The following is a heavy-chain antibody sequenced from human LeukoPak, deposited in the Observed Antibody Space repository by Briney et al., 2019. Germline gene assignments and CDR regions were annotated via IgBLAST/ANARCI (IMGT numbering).Heavy chain of an antibody. CDR3: AKGDWSPDY. J-gene: IGHJ4*02. D-gene: IGHD2-21*02. Sequence: GGSQRLSCAASGFTFSSCGMHWVRQAPGKGLEWVAFIRNDGTIKYYADSVKGRFTISRDNSKNTLYLQMNSLRTEDTAVYFCAKGDWSPDYWGQGTLVTVSS. CDR2: IRNDGTIK. V-gene: IGHV3-30*02. CDR1: GFTFSSCG.